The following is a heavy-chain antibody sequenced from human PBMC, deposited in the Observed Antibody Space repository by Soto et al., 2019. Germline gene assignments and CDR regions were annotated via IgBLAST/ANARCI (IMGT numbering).Heavy chain of an antibody. CDR3: ARTKCSGGSCYSWSLEY. Sequence: SETLSLTCTVSGGSITTCGYYWSWIRQLPGKGLEWIGHRYYSESTYYNPSLKSRVSISLDTSKNQFSLKLSFVTAADTAMYYCARTKCSGGSCYSWSLEYWGQGTPVTVSS. CDR2: RYYSEST. CDR1: GGSITTCGYY. V-gene: IGHV4-31*03. D-gene: IGHD2-15*01. J-gene: IGHJ4*02.